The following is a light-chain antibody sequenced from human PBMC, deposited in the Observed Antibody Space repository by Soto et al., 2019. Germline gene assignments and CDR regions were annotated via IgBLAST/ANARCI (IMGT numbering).Light chain of an antibody. Sequence: QSVLTQPASVSGSPGQSITISCTGTSSDVGGYNYVSWYQHHPGKAPKLIIYDVTNRPSGVSNPFSGSKSGNTASLTISGLRPEDEADYYCSLYTTSNTRQIVFGTGTKVTVL. J-gene: IGLJ1*01. CDR2: DVT. CDR1: SSDVGGYNY. V-gene: IGLV2-14*03. CDR3: SLYTTSNTRQIV.